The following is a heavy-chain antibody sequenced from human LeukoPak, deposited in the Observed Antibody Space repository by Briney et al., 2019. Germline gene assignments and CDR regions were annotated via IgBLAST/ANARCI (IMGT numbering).Heavy chain of an antibody. CDR2: IYYSGST. Sequence: ASETLSLTCTVSGGSISSSSYYWGWIRQPPGKGLEWIGSIYYSGSTYYNPSLKSRVTISVDTSKNQFSLRLSSVTAADTAVYYCARVTGYVMEDYFDYWGQGTLVTVSS. CDR3: ARVTGYVMEDYFDY. J-gene: IGHJ4*02. D-gene: IGHD6-13*01. V-gene: IGHV4-39*07. CDR1: GGSISSSSYY.